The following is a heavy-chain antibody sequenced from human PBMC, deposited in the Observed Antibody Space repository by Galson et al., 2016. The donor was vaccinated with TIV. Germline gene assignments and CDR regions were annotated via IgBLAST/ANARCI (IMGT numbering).Heavy chain of an antibody. CDR1: GFPFSGYA. V-gene: IGHV3-30-3*01. D-gene: IGHD6-13*01. Sequence: SLRLSCAGSGFPFSGYAIHWVRQAPGKGLEWLAVISYDGSNKYYADSVKGRFTISRDNSKSKLYLQMNRLRTEDTAVYYCARGKATGTAIDYWGQGTLLIVSS. CDR3: ARGKATGTAIDY. J-gene: IGHJ4*02. CDR2: ISYDGSNK.